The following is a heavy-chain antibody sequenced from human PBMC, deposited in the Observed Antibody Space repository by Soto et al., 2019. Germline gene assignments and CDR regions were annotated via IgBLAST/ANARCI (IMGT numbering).Heavy chain of an antibody. Sequence: QVQLVQSGAEVKKPGSSVKVSCKTSGVSFNNNGIGWVRQAPGHGLEWMGGVSPPFRTSNYARKFQGRISIIADASTGTVNMELSSLTSEATAHYYCGRVLYYGSGSYSTYGMDVWGQGTTVTVSS. D-gene: IGHD3-10*01. CDR3: GRVLYYGSGSYSTYGMDV. CDR2: VSPPFRTS. J-gene: IGHJ6*02. V-gene: IGHV1-69*01. CDR1: GVSFNNNG.